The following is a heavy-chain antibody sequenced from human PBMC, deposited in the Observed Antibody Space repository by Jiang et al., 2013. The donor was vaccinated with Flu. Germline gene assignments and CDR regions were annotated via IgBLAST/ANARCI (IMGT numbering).Heavy chain of an antibody. CDR1: GFTFSDYY. CDR3: ARPGYCSGGSCPYGMDV. D-gene: IGHD2-15*01. V-gene: IGHV3-11*06. Sequence: GLVKPGGSLRLSCAASGFTFSDYYMSWIRQAPGKGLEWVSYISSSSSYTNYADSVKGRFTISRDNAKNSLYLQMNSLRAEDTAVYYCARPGYCSGGSCPYGMDVWGKGTTVTVSS. CDR2: ISSSSSYT. J-gene: IGHJ6*04.